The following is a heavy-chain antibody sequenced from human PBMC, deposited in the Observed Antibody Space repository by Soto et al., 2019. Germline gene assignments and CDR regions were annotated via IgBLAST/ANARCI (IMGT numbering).Heavy chain of an antibody. D-gene: IGHD5-18*01. CDR3: ARGIQLWLRLFDY. CDR1: GFTFGNHA. CDR2: ISYDGVNQ. J-gene: IGHJ4*02. V-gene: IGHV3-30-3*01. Sequence: QVQLVESGGGVVQPGRSLRLSCAASGFTFGNHAFHWVRQAPGKGLEWVAVISYDGVNQYYADSVKGRFTISRDNSKSTLYLQMSSLRPEDTAVYYRARGIQLWLRLFDYWGQGTLVTVSS.